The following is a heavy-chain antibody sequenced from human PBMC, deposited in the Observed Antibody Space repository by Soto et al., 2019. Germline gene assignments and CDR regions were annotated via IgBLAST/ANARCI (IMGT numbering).Heavy chain of an antibody. V-gene: IGHV3-33*01. D-gene: IGHD1-26*01. CDR2: IWYDGSNK. Sequence: QVQLVESGGGVVQPGRSLRLSCAASGFTFSSYGMHWVRQAPGKGLEWVAVIWYDGSNKYYADSMKGRFTISRDNSKNTLYLQMNSLRAEDTAVYYCARDQYSGSTPDYWGQGTLVTVSS. CDR1: GFTFSSYG. CDR3: ARDQYSGSTPDY. J-gene: IGHJ4*02.